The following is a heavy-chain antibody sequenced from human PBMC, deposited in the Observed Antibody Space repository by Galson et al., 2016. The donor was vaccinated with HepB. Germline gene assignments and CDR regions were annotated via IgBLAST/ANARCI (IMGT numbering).Heavy chain of an antibody. V-gene: IGHV3-23*01. Sequence: SLRLSCATSGFTFDDYAMSWVRQAPGKGLEWVSAISGSGSGSTTYYADSVKGRFTISRDNSKNTLYLQMNSLTVEDSAVYYCAKTGTIFGIVTTWDYWGQGTLVTVSS. J-gene: IGHJ4*02. D-gene: IGHD3-3*01. CDR1: GFTFDDYA. CDR3: AKTGTIFGIVTTWDY. CDR2: ISGSGSGSTT.